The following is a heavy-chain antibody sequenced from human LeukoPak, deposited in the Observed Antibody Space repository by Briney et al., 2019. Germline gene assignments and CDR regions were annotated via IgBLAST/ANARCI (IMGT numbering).Heavy chain of an antibody. J-gene: IGHJ4*02. CDR2: INPSGGST. CDR1: GYTFTSYY. D-gene: IGHD3-16*02. V-gene: IGHV1-46*01. Sequence: ASVKASCKASGYTFTSYYMHWVRQAPGQGLEWMGIINPSGGSTSYAQKFQGRVTMTRDTSTSTVYMELSSLRSEDTAVYYCARGRDYVWGSYRRTYYFDYWGQGTLATVSS. CDR3: ARGRDYVWGSYRRTYYFDY.